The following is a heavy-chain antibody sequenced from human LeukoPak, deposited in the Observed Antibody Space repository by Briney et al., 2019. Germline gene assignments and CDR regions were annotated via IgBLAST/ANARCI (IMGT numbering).Heavy chain of an antibody. CDR3: ARVHDTSGYYHYFDS. D-gene: IGHD3-9*01. Sequence: GGSLRLSCEASGFTFSTYPMHWVRQAPDKGLEWVAMISHHGSNEYYADSVKGRFTISRDNSKNTLYLQMNNPRVEDTAIYYCARVHDTSGYYHYFDSWGQGTLVTVSS. J-gene: IGHJ4*02. CDR1: GFTFSTYP. V-gene: IGHV3-30*14. CDR2: ISHHGSNE.